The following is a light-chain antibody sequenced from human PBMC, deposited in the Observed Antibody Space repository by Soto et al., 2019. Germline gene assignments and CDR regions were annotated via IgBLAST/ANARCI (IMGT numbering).Light chain of an antibody. J-gene: IGLJ1*01. CDR1: SSDVGGYNY. Sequence: QSALTQPPSASGSPGQSVTISCTGTSSDVGGYNYVSWYQQYPGKAPKLMIYEVSKRPSGVPDRFSGSKSGNTASLTVSGVQAEDEADYYCSSYAGSNNFGVFGTGTKVTVL. CDR3: SSYAGSNNFGV. V-gene: IGLV2-8*01. CDR2: EVS.